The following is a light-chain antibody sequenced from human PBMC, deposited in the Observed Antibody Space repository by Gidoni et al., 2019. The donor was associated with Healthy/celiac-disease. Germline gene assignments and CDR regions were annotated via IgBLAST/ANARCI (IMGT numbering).Light chain of an antibody. J-gene: IGLJ2*01. CDR2: GKN. CDR1: SLRSYY. CDR3: NSRDSSGNHYVV. V-gene: IGLV3-19*01. Sequence: SSELTQDPAVSVALGQTVRITCQGYSLRSYYASWYQKKPGQAPVLVIYGKNNRPSGIPDRFSGSSSGNTAALTITGAQAEDEADYYCNSRDSSGNHYVVFGGGTKLTVL.